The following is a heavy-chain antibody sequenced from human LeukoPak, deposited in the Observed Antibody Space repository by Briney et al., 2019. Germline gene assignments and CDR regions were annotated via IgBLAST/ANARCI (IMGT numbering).Heavy chain of an antibody. CDR1: GFTFSSYG. D-gene: IGHD3-10*01. CDR2: IRYDGSNK. CDR3: ARDIPMVRGVQPTL. Sequence: GGSLRLSCAASGFTFSSYGMYWVRQAPGKGLEWVAFIRYDGSNKYYADSVKGRFTISRDNSKNTLYLQMNSLRAEDTAVYYCARDIPMVRGVQPTLWGQGTLVTVSS. J-gene: IGHJ4*02. V-gene: IGHV3-30*02.